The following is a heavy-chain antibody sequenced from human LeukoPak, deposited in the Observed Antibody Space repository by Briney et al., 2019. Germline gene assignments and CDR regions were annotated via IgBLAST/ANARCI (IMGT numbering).Heavy chain of an antibody. V-gene: IGHV1-18*01. D-gene: IGHD5-12*01. CDR3: ARDDSGAKVDIDY. Sequence: ASVTVSFTASGYSFSDYGFSWVRQAPGQGREWLGWISAYNGNRNYAQKVEGRVTMTTDTSTSTAYLELRGLRPDDTAVYYCARDDSGAKVDIDYWGQGTLLSVSS. CDR2: ISAYNGNR. CDR1: GYSFSDYG. J-gene: IGHJ4*02.